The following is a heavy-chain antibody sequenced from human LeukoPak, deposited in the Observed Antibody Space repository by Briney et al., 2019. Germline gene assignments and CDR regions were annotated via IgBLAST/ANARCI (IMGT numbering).Heavy chain of an antibody. CDR2: INPSGGST. CDR3: AREGGYYDSSGYYGY. D-gene: IGHD3-22*01. CDR1: GYPFTSSN. V-gene: IGHV1-46*01. Sequence: GPSVKFSCRASGYPFTSSNMTWLRQAPGQGLEWRGKINPSGGSTSYAQKFQGRVTMTRDTSTSTVYMELSSLRSEDTAVYYCAREGGYYDSSGYYGYWGQGTLVTVSS. J-gene: IGHJ4*02.